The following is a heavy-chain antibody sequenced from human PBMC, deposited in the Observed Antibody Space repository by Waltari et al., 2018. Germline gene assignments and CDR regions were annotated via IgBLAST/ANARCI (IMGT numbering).Heavy chain of an antibody. CDR3: AREGGGSYGSGRSYYYGMDV. V-gene: IGHV1-69*01. D-gene: IGHD3-10*01. CDR2: IIPIFGTA. Sequence: QVQLVQSGAEVKKPGSSVKVSCKASGGTFSSYAHRWVPQAPGQGLEWMGGIIPIFGTANYAQKFQGRVTITADESTSTAYMELSSLRSEDTAVYYCAREGGGSYGSGRSYYYGMDVWGQGTTVTVSS. J-gene: IGHJ6*02. CDR1: GGTFSSYA.